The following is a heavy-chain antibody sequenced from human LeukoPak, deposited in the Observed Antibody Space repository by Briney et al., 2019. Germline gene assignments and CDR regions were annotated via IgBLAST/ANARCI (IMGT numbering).Heavy chain of an antibody. CDR3: ARGKQLENYYYYYYMDV. V-gene: IGHV1-8*01. CDR2: MNPNSGNT. Sequence: ASVKVSCKASGYTFTSYDINWVRQAPGQGLEWMGWMNPNSGNTGYAQKFQGRVTMTRNTSISTAYMELSSLRSEDTAVYYCARGKQLENYYYYYYMDVWGKGTTVTISS. J-gene: IGHJ6*03. CDR1: GYTFTSYD. D-gene: IGHD6-6*01.